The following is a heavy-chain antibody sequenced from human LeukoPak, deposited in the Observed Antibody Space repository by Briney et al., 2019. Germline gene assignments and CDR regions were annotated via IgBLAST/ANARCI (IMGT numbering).Heavy chain of an antibody. Sequence: RSGGSLRLSCAASGFTFSSYEMNWVRQAPGKGLDRVSYISSSGSTIYYAASVKGRFTISRDNAKNSLYLQMNSLRAEDTAVYYCAKTTGGNAYDYIDYWGQGTLVTVSS. D-gene: IGHD5-12*01. CDR1: GFTFSSYE. CDR2: ISSSGSTI. CDR3: AKTTGGNAYDYIDY. V-gene: IGHV3-48*03. J-gene: IGHJ4*02.